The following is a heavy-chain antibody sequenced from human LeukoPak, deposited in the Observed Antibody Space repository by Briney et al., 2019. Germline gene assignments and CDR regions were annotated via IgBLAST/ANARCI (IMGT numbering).Heavy chain of an antibody. V-gene: IGHV3-21*01. J-gene: IGHJ6*03. CDR2: ITSTSTYV. CDR3: ARDPYSGSYGDYYYYYMDV. Sequence: GGSLRLSCEASGFTFSTYNMNWVRQAPGKRLEWVPSITSTSTYVFYADSVKGRFTISRDNAKNSLYLQMNSLRAEDTAVYYCARDPYSGSYGDYYYYYMDVWGKGTTVTISS. D-gene: IGHD1-26*01. CDR1: GFTFSTYN.